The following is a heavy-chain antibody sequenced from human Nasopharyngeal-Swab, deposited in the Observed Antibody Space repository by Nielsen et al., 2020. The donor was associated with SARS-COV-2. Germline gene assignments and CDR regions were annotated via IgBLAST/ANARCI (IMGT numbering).Heavy chain of an antibody. J-gene: IGHJ4*02. CDR3: ARDPTAPPDPTFFDY. CDR2: ISSTSSPI. V-gene: IGHV3-48*02. D-gene: IGHD2-21*02. CDR1: GFTFSAFA. Sequence: GESLKISCAASGFTFSAFAMSWVRQAPGKGLEWLAYISSTSSPIYYSDSVRGRFTVSRDNARNALNLQMNSLRDDDTAVYYCARDPTAPPDPTFFDYWGQGTLVTVSS.